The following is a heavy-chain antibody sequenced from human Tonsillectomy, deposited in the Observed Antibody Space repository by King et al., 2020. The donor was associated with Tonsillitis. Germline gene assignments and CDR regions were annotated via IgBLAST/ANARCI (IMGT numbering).Heavy chain of an antibody. V-gene: IGHV3-7*01. Sequence: VQLVESGGGLVQPGGSLRLSCAASGFTFSSYWMNWVRQAPGKGLEWVANIKQDGSEKNYVDSVKGRFTLSRDNAKNSLYLQMNSLRAEDTAVYYCARGASYAWSNWCVDLWGRGTLVTVSS. CDR3: ARGASYAWSNWCVDL. D-gene: IGHD3-16*01. CDR2: IKQDGSEK. J-gene: IGHJ2*01. CDR1: GFTFSSYW.